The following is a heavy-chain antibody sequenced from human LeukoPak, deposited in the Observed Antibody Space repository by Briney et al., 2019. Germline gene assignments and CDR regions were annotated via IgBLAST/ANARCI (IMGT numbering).Heavy chain of an antibody. CDR2: IHYTGTT. Sequence: SETLSLTCTVSGASIRSYYWSWIRQPPGKGLEWIGYIHYTGTTNYNPSLKSRVTISVDTSKNQFSLKLSSVTAADTAVYYCARGEWFGELLFDYWGQGTLVTVSS. V-gene: IGHV4-59*08. CDR3: ARGEWFGELLFDY. J-gene: IGHJ4*02. CDR1: GASIRSYY. D-gene: IGHD3-10*01.